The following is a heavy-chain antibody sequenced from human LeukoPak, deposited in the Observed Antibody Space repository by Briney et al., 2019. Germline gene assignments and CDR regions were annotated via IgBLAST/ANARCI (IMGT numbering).Heavy chain of an antibody. CDR1: GGSFSGYY. J-gene: IGHJ4*02. CDR3: ARREQWLVSTFDY. V-gene: IGHV4-34*01. CDR2: INHSGST. D-gene: IGHD6-19*01. Sequence: SETLSLTCAVYGGSFSGYYWSWIRQPPGKGLEWIGEINHSGSTNYNPSLKSRVTISVDTSKNQFSLKLSSVTAADTAVYYCARREQWLVSTFDYWGQGTLVTVSS.